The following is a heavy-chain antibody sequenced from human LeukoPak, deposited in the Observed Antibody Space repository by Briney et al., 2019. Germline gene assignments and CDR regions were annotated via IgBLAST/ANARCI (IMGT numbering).Heavy chain of an antibody. CDR1: GFTFSSYS. CDR2: ISRSSSYI. Sequence: RAGGSLRLSCAASGFTFSSYSMNWVRQAPGKGLEWVSSISRSSSYIYYADSVKGRFTISRDNAKNSLYLQLNSLRAEDTAVYYCAKWSDELLFDPWGQGTLVTVSS. J-gene: IGHJ5*02. V-gene: IGHV3-21*01. CDR3: AKWSDELLFDP. D-gene: IGHD1-26*01.